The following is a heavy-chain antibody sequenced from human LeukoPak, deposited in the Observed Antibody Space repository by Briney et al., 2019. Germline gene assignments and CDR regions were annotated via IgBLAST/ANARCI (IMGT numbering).Heavy chain of an antibody. CDR2: ISWNSGSI. CDR1: GFTFDDYA. V-gene: IGHV3-9*01. CDR3: AINFGHYGSGPFDY. D-gene: IGHD3-10*01. J-gene: IGHJ4*02. Sequence: GGSLRLSCAASGFTFDDYAMHWVRQAPGKGLEWVSGISWNSGSIGYADSVKGRFTISRDNAKNSLYLQMNSLGAEDTALYYCAINFGHYGSGPFDYWGQGTLVTVSS.